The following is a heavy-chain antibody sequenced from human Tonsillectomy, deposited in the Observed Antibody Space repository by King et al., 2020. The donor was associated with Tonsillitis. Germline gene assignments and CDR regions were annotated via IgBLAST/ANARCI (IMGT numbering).Heavy chain of an antibody. CDR1: GFTFSSYA. J-gene: IGHJ6*02. Sequence: VQLVESGGGLVQPGGSLRLSCAASGFTFSSYAMSWVRQAPGKGLEWVSAISGSGRSAYYADSVKGRFTISRDNSKNTLYLQMNSLRAEDTAVYYCAKDAVAGGWSDYYGMDVGSQGTTVTVS. CDR2: ISGSGRSA. D-gene: IGHD2-15*01. CDR3: AKDAVAGGWSDYYGMDV. V-gene: IGHV3-23*04.